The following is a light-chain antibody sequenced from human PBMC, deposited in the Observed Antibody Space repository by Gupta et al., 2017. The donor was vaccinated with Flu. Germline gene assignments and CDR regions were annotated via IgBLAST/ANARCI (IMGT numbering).Light chain of an antibody. CDR3: MQATQDPWT. Sequence: DIVMTQTPLSSPVTLGQPASISCRSSQSLVHSDGKTYLSWLQQRPGQPPRLLIYEISNRFSGVPDRFSASGAGTDFTLKISRVETEDVGVYYCMQATQDPWTFGQGTKVEIK. V-gene: IGKV2-24*01. J-gene: IGKJ1*01. CDR1: QSLVHSDGKTY. CDR2: EIS.